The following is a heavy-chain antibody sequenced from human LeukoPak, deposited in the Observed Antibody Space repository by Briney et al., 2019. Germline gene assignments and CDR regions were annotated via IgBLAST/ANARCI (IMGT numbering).Heavy chain of an antibody. D-gene: IGHD2-2*02. CDR3: ARGYCSSTSCYNSYYYYYYMDV. V-gene: IGHV4-34*01. CDR2: INHSGST. Sequence: SETLSLTCAVYGGSFSGYYWSWIRQPPGKGLEWIGEINHSGSTNYNPSLRSRVTISVDTSKNQFSLKLSSVTAADTAVYYCARGYCSSTSCYNSYYYYYYMDVWGKGTTVTVSS. J-gene: IGHJ6*03. CDR1: GGSFSGYY.